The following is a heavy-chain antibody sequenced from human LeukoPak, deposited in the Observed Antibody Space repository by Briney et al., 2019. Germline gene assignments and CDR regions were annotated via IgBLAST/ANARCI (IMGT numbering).Heavy chain of an antibody. CDR3: ARVPFYYYGMDV. V-gene: IGHV4-4*02. J-gene: IGHJ6*02. CDR2: IYQSGST. CDR1: GGSISSTNW. Sequence: PSGTLSLTCAVSGGSISSTNWWSWVRRPPGKGLEWIGEIYQSGSTNFNPSLKSRVTISVDKSKNQFSLKLSSVTAADTAVYYCARVPFYYYGMDVWGQGTPVTVSS.